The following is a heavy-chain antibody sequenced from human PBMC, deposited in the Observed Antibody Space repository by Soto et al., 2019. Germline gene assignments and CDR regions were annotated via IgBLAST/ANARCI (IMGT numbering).Heavy chain of an antibody. D-gene: IGHD4-17*01. V-gene: IGHV4-59*08. CDR2: IYYSGST. CDR3: ARRYGDAFDI. Sequence: QVQLQESGPGLVKPSETLSLTCTVSGGSISSYYWSWIRQPPGKGLEWIGYIYYSGSTNYNPSLKSRVTISVHTSKNQFSLKLSSVTAADTAVYYCARRYGDAFDIWGQGTMVTVSS. CDR1: GGSISSYY. J-gene: IGHJ3*02.